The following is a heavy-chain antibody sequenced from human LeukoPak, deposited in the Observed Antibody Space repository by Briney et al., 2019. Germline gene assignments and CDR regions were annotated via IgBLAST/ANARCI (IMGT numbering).Heavy chain of an antibody. CDR2: MNPNSGNT. CDR3: ARGLIGSYGTDIDY. J-gene: IGHJ4*02. CDR1: GYTFTSYD. Sequence: ASVKVSCKASGYTFTSYDINWVRQATGRGLEWMGWMNPNSGNTGYAQKFQGRVTMTRNTSISTAYMELSSLRSEDTAVYYCARGLIGSYGTDIDYWGQGTLVTVSS. V-gene: IGHV1-8*01. D-gene: IGHD5-18*01.